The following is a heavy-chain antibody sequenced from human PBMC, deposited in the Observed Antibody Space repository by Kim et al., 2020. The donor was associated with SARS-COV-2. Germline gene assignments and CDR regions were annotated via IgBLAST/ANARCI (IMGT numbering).Heavy chain of an antibody. CDR1: GFTFSTYA. D-gene: IGHD6-13*01. CDR3: AKNGTGIASSLDY. CDR2: IGFAGRTT. Sequence: GGSLRLSCAPSGFTFSTYAMSWVRQAPEKGLEWVSTIGFAGRTTKYADSVKGRFSISRDNSKNTLYLQMNSLRVEDTAVYYCAKNGTGIASSLDYWGQG. V-gene: IGHV3-23*01. J-gene: IGHJ4*02.